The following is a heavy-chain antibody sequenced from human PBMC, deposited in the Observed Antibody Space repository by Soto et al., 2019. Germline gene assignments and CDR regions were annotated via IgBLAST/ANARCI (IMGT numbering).Heavy chain of an antibody. J-gene: IGHJ6*02. V-gene: IGHV5-51*01. CDR2: IYPGDSDT. CDR1: GYSFTSYW. CDR3: ARTAAARKYYYGVDV. Sequence: PGESLKISCKGSGYSFTSYWIGWVRQMPGKGLEWMGIIYPGDSDTRYSPSFQGQVTISADKSISTAYLQWSSLKASDTAIYYCARTAAARKYYYGVDVWGQGTTVTVSS. D-gene: IGHD6-13*01.